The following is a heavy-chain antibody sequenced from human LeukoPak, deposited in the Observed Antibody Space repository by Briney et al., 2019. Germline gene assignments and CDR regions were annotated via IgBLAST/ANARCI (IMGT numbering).Heavy chain of an antibody. CDR1: GGTFSSYG. Sequence: ASVKVSCKASGGTFSSYGISWVRQAPGQGLEWMGGIIPIFGTANYAQKFQGRVTITADVSTSTAYMELSSLRAEDTAVYYCARGPDSSGYNSEYSFEYWGQGTLVTVSS. CDR3: ARGPDSSGYNSEYSFEY. V-gene: IGHV1-69*13. CDR2: IIPIFGTA. J-gene: IGHJ4*02. D-gene: IGHD3-22*01.